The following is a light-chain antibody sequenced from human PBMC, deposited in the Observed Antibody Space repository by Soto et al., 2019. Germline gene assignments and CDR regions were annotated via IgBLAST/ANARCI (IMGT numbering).Light chain of an antibody. CDR1: QSVSSY. CDR2: DAS. CDR3: QQRSNWPPTWT. J-gene: IGKJ1*01. Sequence: EIVLTQSPATLSLSPGERATLSCRASQSVSSYLAWYQQKPGQAPRLLNYDASNRATGIPARFSGSGPGTDLTLTISSLEPEDFAVYYCQQRSNWPPTWTFGQGTKVEIK. V-gene: IGKV3-11*01.